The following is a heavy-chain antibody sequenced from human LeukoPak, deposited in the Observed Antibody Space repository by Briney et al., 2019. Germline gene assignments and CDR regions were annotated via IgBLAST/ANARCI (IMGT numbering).Heavy chain of an antibody. CDR3: ARDPASSGLAAFEI. CDR1: GFTFSSHG. V-gene: IGHV3-30*03. J-gene: IGHJ3*02. CDR2: ILYDGSNE. D-gene: IGHD3-16*01. Sequence: GTSLRLSCAASGFTFSSHGMHWVRQAPGMGLEWVALILYDGSNEYYADSVQGRFTISRDNSKNTVYLQMNSLRAEDTAVYYCARDPASSGLAAFEIWGQGTMVTVSS.